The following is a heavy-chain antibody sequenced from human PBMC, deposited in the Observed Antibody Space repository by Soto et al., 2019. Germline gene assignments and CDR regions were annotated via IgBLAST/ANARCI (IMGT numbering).Heavy chain of an antibody. CDR2: IWYDGSNK. D-gene: IGHD5-18*01. J-gene: IGHJ4*02. Sequence: QPGGSLRLSCAACGFTFSSYGMHWVRQAQGKGLEWVAVIWYDGSNKYYADSVKGRFTISRDNSKNTLYLQMNSLRAEDTAVYYCARDTDGYSYGKGVDYWGQGTLVTVSS. V-gene: IGHV3-33*01. CDR1: GFTFSSYG. CDR3: ARDTDGYSYGKGVDY.